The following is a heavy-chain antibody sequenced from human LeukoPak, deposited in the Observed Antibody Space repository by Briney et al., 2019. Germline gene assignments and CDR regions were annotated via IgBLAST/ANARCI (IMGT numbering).Heavy chain of an antibody. V-gene: IGHV4-39*01. CDR3: ARAYYDFWSGPLNWFDP. D-gene: IGHD3-3*01. J-gene: IGHJ5*02. Sequence: SETLSLTCSVSGGSISSSSYYWGWIRQPPGKGLEWIGSMYYSGNTYYNPSLKSRVTISVDTSKNQCSLKLSSVTAADTAVYYCARAYYDFWSGPLNWFDPWGQGTLVTVSS. CDR1: GGSISSSSYY. CDR2: MYYSGNT.